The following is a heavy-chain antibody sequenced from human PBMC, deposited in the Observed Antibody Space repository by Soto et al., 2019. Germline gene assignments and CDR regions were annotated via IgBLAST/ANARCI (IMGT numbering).Heavy chain of an antibody. CDR1: GVSIGIYY. Sequence: PSATQSHTCNGSGVSIGIYYASWLRHPQGKGLEWIGYIYYSGSTNYNPSLKSRVTFSVDTSKNQLSLKLISLTAADTALYYCAKSGGKAAKYNWFDSWGQGTLVTFSS. J-gene: IGHJ5*01. D-gene: IGHD3-10*01. V-gene: IGHV4-59*08. CDR3: AKSGGKAAKYNWFDS. CDR2: IYYSGST.